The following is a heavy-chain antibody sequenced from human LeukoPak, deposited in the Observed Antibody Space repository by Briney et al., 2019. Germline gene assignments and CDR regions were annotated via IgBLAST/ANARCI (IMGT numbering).Heavy chain of an antibody. CDR2: LSGSGVNT. Sequence: PGGSLRLSCTASGFTFSSYAMSWVRQAPGKGLEWVSTLSGSGVNTYYADSVKGRFTISRDNSKNTLYLQMNSLRAEDTAVYYCAKAMTTVTTKAPNFDYWGQGTLVTVSS. CDR3: AKAMTTVTTKAPNFDY. CDR1: GFTFSSYA. V-gene: IGHV3-23*01. D-gene: IGHD4-17*01. J-gene: IGHJ4*02.